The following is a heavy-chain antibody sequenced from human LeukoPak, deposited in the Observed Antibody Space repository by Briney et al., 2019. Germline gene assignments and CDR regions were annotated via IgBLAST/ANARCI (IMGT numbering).Heavy chain of an antibody. CDR1: GYTFTDFY. V-gene: IGHV1-2*06. D-gene: IGHD6-19*01. J-gene: IGHJ2*01. Sequence: ASLKVSCKASGYTFTDFYIHWVRQAPGQGLEWMGRINPDSGFTNYQQEFQGRVTMTRDTSISTAYMELTGLRSDDTAGYYCARYRSGWYFDLWGRGTLVTVSS. CDR3: ARYRSGWYFDL. CDR2: INPDSGFT.